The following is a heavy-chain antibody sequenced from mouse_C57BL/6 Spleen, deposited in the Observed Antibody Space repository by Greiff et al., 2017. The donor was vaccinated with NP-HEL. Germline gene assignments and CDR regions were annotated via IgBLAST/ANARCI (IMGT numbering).Heavy chain of an antibody. CDR2: IDPSDSYT. Sequence: VQLQQPGAELVKPGASVKLSCKASGYTFTSYWMQWVKQRPGQGLEWIGEIDPSDSYTNYNQKFKGKATLTVDTSSRTAYMQLSSLTSEDSAVYYCARPYYYGSSPYYFDYWGQGTTLTVSS. CDR3: ARPYYYGSSPYYFDY. CDR1: GYTFTSYW. J-gene: IGHJ2*01. D-gene: IGHD1-1*01. V-gene: IGHV1-50*01.